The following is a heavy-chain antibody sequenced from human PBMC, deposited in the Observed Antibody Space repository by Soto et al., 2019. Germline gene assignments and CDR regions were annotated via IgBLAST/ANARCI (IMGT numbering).Heavy chain of an antibody. CDR3: ARHARGHCSSTSCGGDFDY. Sequence: QVQLQESGPGLVKPSETLSLTCTVSGGSISSYYWRWIRQPPGKGLEWIGYIYYSGSTNYNPSLKSRVTISVDTSKNQFSLKLSSLTAADTAVYYCARHARGHCSSTSCGGDFDYWGQGTLVTVSS. CDR1: GGSISSYY. V-gene: IGHV4-59*08. D-gene: IGHD2-2*01. J-gene: IGHJ4*02. CDR2: IYYSGST.